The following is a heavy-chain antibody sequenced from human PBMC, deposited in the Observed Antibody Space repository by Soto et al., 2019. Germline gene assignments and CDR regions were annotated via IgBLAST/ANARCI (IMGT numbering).Heavy chain of an antibody. CDR3: AKDPSRVTTGYFGL. J-gene: IGHJ2*01. CDR1: GFSFSNYA. V-gene: IGHV3-23*01. Sequence: GGSLRLSCAAPGFSFSNYAMSWFRQAPGKGLEWVSAISTSGGNTYYADSVKGRFTISRDDSKNTLYLQMNSLRDEDMAVYYCAKDPSRVTTGYFGLWGRGTLVTVSS. D-gene: IGHD4-17*01. CDR2: ISTSGGNT.